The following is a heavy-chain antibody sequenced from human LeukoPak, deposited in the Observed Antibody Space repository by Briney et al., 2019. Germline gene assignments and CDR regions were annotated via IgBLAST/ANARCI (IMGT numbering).Heavy chain of an antibody. J-gene: IGHJ3*02. CDR2: IIPIFGTA. V-gene: IGHV1-69*05. CDR1: GGTFSSYG. D-gene: IGHD2-21*02. Sequence: SVKVSCKAFGGTFSSYGISWVRQAPGQGLEWMGRIIPIFGTANYAQKFQGRVTITTHADTTTAYMDLSSLRSEDTAVYYCARDAAECGGDCSGTGHAFDIWGQGTKVTVSS. CDR3: ARDAAECGGDCSGTGHAFDI.